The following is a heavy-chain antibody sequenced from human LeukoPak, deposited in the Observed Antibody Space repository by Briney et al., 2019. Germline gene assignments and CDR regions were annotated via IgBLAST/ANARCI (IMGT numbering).Heavy chain of an antibody. Sequence: ASVKVSCKASGYTFTSYAMHWVRQAPGQRLEWMGWINAGNGNTKYSQEFQGRVTITRDTSASTAYMELSSLRSENTAVYYCARDRGGHTDYYDSSGYTLDYWGQGTLVTVSS. CDR3: ARDRGGHTDYYDSSGYTLDY. CDR2: INAGNGNT. D-gene: IGHD3-22*01. J-gene: IGHJ4*02. CDR1: GYTFTSYA. V-gene: IGHV1-3*03.